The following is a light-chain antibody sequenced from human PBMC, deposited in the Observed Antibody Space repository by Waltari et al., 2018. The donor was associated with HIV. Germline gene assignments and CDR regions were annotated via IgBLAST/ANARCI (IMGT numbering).Light chain of an antibody. Sequence: QSVLTQPPSASVTPGQRVTISCSGSSSNIGSNTVSWYQQLPGTAPKLLIYGSDQRPSGVPDRFSGSKSGTSASLAISGLQSEDEADYYCAAWDDSLNGVVFGGGTKLTVL. J-gene: IGLJ2*01. V-gene: IGLV1-44*01. CDR2: GSD. CDR3: AAWDDSLNGVV. CDR1: SSNIGSNT.